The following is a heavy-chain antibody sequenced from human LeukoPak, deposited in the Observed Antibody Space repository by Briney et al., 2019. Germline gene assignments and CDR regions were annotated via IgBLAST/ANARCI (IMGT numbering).Heavy chain of an antibody. CDR2: ISGSGGST. D-gene: IGHD3-16*02. CDR3: AKDGEITFGGVTVMYYFDY. Sequence: PGGSLRLSCAASGFTFNAFGMNWVRQAPGKGLEWVSAISGSGGSTYYADSVKGRFTISRDNSKNTLYLQMNSLRAEDTAVYYCAKDGEITFGGVTVMYYFDYWGQGTLVTVSS. J-gene: IGHJ4*02. V-gene: IGHV3-23*01. CDR1: GFTFNAFG.